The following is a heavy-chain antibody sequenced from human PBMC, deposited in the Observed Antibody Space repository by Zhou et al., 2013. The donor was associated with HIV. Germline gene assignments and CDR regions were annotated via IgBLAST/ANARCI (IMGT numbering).Heavy chain of an antibody. D-gene: IGHD3-16*01. Sequence: VQGRVTISSDTSASTAYMELSSLRSEDTAVYYCARSIPALGGGRFDPWGQGTLVTVSS. J-gene: IGHJ5*02. V-gene: IGHV1-3*01. CDR3: ARSIPALGGGRFDP.